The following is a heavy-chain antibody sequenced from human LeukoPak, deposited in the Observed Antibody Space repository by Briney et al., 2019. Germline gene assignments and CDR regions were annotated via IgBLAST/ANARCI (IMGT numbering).Heavy chain of an antibody. Sequence: GASVKVPCKASGYTFGSYGISWVRQAPGQGLEWVGWISAYNGDTRYAQHLQGRVTLTTDTSTGTAYMELRSLTSDDTALYYCARDTALIITPGGPDFWGRGTLITVSS. CDR1: GYTFGSYG. CDR3: ARDTALIITPGGPDF. D-gene: IGHD2-8*02. J-gene: IGHJ4*02. V-gene: IGHV1-18*01. CDR2: ISAYNGDT.